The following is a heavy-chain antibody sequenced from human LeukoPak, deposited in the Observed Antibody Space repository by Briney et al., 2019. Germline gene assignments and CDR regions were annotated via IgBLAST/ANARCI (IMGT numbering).Heavy chain of an antibody. CDR1: GYTFTGYY. CDR3: ARDLSYCSSTSCSGNAFDI. Sequence: ASVKVSCKASGYTFTGYYMHWVRQAPGQGLEWMGWINPNSGGTNYAQKFQGRVTMTRDTSISTAYMELSRLRSDDTAVYYCARDLSYCSSTSCSGNAFDIWGQGTIVTVSS. D-gene: IGHD2-2*01. V-gene: IGHV1-2*02. J-gene: IGHJ3*02. CDR2: INPNSGGT.